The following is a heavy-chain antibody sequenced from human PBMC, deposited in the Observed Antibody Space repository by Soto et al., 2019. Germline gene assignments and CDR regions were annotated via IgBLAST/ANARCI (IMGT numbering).Heavy chain of an antibody. CDR3: ARGSHRWLQLWYFDL. Sequence: ASVKVSCKASGYIFTDYYMHWVRQAPGQELGWMGRINPNSGGTNYAQKFQGRVTMTADASMSAAYTELSSLRSEDTAAYYCARGSHRWLQLWYFDLWGRGTLVTVSS. CDR2: INPNSGGT. V-gene: IGHV1-2*06. CDR1: GYIFTDYY. J-gene: IGHJ2*01. D-gene: IGHD5-12*01.